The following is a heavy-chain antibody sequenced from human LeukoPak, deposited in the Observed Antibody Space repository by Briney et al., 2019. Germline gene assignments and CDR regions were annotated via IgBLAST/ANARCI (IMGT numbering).Heavy chain of an antibody. V-gene: IGHV3-7*03. Sequence: GGSLRLSCAASGFTFSSYWMSWVRQAPGKGLEWVANIKQDGSEKYYVDSVKGRFTISRDNAKTSLYLQMNSLRAEDTAVYYCARGDDFWSGYRAYIFDYWGQGTLVTVSS. CDR2: IKQDGSEK. D-gene: IGHD3-3*01. CDR3: ARGDDFWSGYRAYIFDY. J-gene: IGHJ4*02. CDR1: GFTFSSYW.